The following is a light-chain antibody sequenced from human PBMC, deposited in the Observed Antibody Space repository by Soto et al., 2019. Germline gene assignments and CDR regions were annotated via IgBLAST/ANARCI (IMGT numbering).Light chain of an antibody. CDR2: GAS. CDR1: QSVSSSY. CDR3: QQSYSTPLT. Sequence: EIVLTQSPGTLSLSPGERATLSCRASQSVSSSYLAWYQQKPGQAPRLLIYGASSRATGIPDRFSGSGSGTDFTLTISRLEPEDFAVYYCQQSYSTPLTFGGGTKVDIK. V-gene: IGKV3-20*01. J-gene: IGKJ4*01.